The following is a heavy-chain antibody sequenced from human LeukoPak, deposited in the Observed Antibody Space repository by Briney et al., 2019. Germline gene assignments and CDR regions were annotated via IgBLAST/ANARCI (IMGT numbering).Heavy chain of an antibody. J-gene: IGHJ1*01. D-gene: IGHD2-2*01. CDR1: GFTFSSYS. CDR3: ARDRGVGLVPAAERYFQH. V-gene: IGHV3-48*01. Sequence: GGSLRLSCAASGFTFSSYSMNWVRQAPGKGLEWVSYISSSSSTIYYADSVKGRFTISRDNAKNSLYPQMNSLRAEDTAVYYCARDRGVGLVPAAERYFQHWGQGTLVTVSS. CDR2: ISSSSSTI.